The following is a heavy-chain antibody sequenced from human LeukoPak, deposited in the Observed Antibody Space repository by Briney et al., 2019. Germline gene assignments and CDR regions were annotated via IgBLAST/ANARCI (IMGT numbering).Heavy chain of an antibody. Sequence: GGSLRLSCAASGFTFSTYAMSWVRQAPRKGLEWVSAISGSGGSTYYADSVKGRFTISRDNSKNTLYLQMNSLRAEDTAVYYCAKDRERAFDYWGQGTLVTVSS. J-gene: IGHJ4*02. D-gene: IGHD1-26*01. CDR1: GFTFSTYA. CDR2: ISGSGGST. CDR3: AKDRERAFDY. V-gene: IGHV3-23*01.